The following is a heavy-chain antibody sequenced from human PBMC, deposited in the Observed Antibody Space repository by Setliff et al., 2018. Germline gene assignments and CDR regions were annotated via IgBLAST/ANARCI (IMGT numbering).Heavy chain of an antibody. J-gene: IGHJ4*02. CDR1: GGSISSYY. CDR2: IYYSGST. D-gene: IGHD6-6*01. Sequence: SETLSLTCTVSGGSISSYYWGWIRQPPGKGLEWIGSIYYSGSTYYNPSLKGRVTTLVDTSKNHFSLKLSSVTAADTAVYYCARQTGEQLVDYWGQGTLVTVSS. V-gene: IGHV4-39*01. CDR3: ARQTGEQLVDY.